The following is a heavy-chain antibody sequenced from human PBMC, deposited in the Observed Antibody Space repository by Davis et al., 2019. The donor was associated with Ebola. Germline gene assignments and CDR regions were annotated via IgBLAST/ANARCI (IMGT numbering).Heavy chain of an antibody. V-gene: IGHV1-2*06. CDR2: VILKSGAT. D-gene: IGHD4-11*01. Sequence: ASVTVSCKASGYTFTDYNIHWMRQAPGQGLEWLGRVILKSGATNYAQKSQGRVTMTRDTSISTVYMELSSLRYDDTADYYCARGHNYAHEYWGQGTLVTVSS. CDR1: GYTFTDYN. CDR3: ARGHNYAHEY. J-gene: IGHJ4*02.